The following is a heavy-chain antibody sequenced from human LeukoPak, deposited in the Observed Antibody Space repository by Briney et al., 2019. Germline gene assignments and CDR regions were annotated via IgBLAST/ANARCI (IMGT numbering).Heavy chain of an antibody. J-gene: IGHJ4*02. CDR1: GFTFSSYW. CDR3: AREGPDSSGYYSDY. CDR2: INSDGSST. D-gene: IGHD3-22*01. Sequence: PGXSLRLSCAASGFTFSSYWMHWVRQAPGKGLVWVSRINSDGSSTAYADSVKGRFTISRDNAKNTLYLHMNSLRDEDTAVYYCAREGPDSSGYYSDYWGQGTLVTVSS. V-gene: IGHV3-74*01.